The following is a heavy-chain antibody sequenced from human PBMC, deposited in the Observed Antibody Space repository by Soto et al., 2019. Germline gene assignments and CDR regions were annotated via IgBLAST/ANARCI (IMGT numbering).Heavy chain of an antibody. Sequence: QVQLVESGGGVVQPGRSLRLSCAASGFAFTSYGMNWVREGPGKRLEWLAVISYDGSNKFYADSVKGRFTISRDNSKNTLYLQMNSLRPEDTALYYCVEGQFYFDYRGQGTLVIVSS. J-gene: IGHJ4*02. V-gene: IGHV3-30*03. CDR3: VEGQFYFDY. CDR1: GFAFTSYG. CDR2: ISYDGSNK.